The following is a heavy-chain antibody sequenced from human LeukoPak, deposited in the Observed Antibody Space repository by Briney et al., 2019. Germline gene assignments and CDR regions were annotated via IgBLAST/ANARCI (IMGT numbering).Heavy chain of an antibody. CDR2: IYTGGST. V-gene: IGHV4-4*07. J-gene: IGHJ4*02. D-gene: IGHD7-27*01. Sequence: PSETLSLLCTVCVGPFSSYYWKWIRQPAGKGLEWIGRIYTGGSTNYNPSLKSRLTMSIDTSKNQCSLKLRSVTAADTAVYYCARERNGDFDYWGQGTLVTVSS. CDR1: VGPFSSYY. CDR3: ARERNGDFDY.